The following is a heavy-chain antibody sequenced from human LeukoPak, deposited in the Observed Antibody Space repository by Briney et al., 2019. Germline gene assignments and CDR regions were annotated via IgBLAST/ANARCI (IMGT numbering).Heavy chain of an antibody. V-gene: IGHV3-21*01. CDR2: ISSSSSYI. D-gene: IGHD2-15*01. Sequence: GGSLRLSCAASGFTFSSYSMNWVRQAPGKGLEWVSSISSSSSYIYYADSVKGRFTISRDNAKNSLYLQMNSLRGEDTAVCYCARDSVGGRGGSGLHRFGMGVWGKGTTVTVSS. CDR1: GFTFSSYS. J-gene: IGHJ6*04. CDR3: ARDSVGGRGGSGLHRFGMGV.